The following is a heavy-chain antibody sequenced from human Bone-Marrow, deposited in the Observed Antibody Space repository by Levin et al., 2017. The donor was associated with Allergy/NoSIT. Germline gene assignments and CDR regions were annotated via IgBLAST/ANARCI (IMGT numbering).Heavy chain of an antibody. J-gene: IGHJ6*02. CDR3: ASWAMYHYDRSAFDYFYYAMDV. CDR2: ISAGGNYI. V-gene: IGHV3-21*01. D-gene: IGHD3-22*01. CDR1: GILFSSSD. Sequence: LSLTCAASGILFSSSDMNWVRQAPGKGLEWVSSISAGGNYIYYADSVKGRFTISRDNAKNSFFLQMNSLRAQDTAVYYCASWAMYHYDRSAFDYFYYAMDVWGQGTTVTVSS.